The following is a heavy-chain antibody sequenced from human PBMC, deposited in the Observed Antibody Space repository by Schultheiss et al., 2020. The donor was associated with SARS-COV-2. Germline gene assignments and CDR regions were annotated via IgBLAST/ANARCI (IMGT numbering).Heavy chain of an antibody. CDR2: VSSDLPNK. CDR3: ARDRGYSYGSH. Sequence: GGSLRLSCAASGFTFSSYWMSWVRQAPGKGLEWLADVSSDLPNKYYADSVKGRFTISRDNAKNSLYLQMNSLRAEDTAVYYCARDRGYSYGSHWGQGTLVTVSS. D-gene: IGHD5-18*01. V-gene: IGHV3-30-3*01. J-gene: IGHJ4*02. CDR1: GFTFSSYW.